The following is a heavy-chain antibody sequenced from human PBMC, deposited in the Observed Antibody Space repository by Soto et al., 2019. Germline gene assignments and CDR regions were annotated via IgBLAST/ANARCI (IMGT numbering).Heavy chain of an antibody. Sequence: PSETLSLTCTVSGGSISSYYWSWIRQPPGKGLEWIGYIYYSGSTNYNPSLKSRVTISVDTSKNQFSLKLSSVTAADTAVYYCARSLRYFDWLLKYWGQGTLVTVSS. CDR1: GGSISSYY. J-gene: IGHJ4*02. D-gene: IGHD3-9*01. CDR2: IYYSGST. CDR3: ARSLRYFDWLLKY. V-gene: IGHV4-59*01.